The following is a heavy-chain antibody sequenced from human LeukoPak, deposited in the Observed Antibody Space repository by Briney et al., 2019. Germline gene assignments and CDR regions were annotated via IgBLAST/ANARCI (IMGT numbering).Heavy chain of an antibody. V-gene: IGHV4-31*03. D-gene: IGHD4-23*01. J-gene: IGHJ4*02. CDR3: ARGHGGNSRVWNYFDY. CDR2: IYYSGST. Sequence: SETLSLTCTVSGGSISSGGYYWSWIRQHPGKGLEWIGYIYYSGSTYYNPSLKSRVTISVDTSKNQFSLKLSSVTAADTAVYYCARGHGGNSRVWNYFDYWGQGTLVTVSS. CDR1: GGSISSGGYY.